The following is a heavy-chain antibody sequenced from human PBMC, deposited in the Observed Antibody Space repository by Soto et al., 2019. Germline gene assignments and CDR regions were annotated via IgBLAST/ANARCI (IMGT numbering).Heavy chain of an antibody. CDR3: AREQTGDDAFDI. D-gene: IGHD7-27*01. Sequence: GGSLRLSCAASGFTFSSYSMNWVRQAPGKGLEWVSSISSSSSYIDYADSVKGRYTISRDNAKNSLYLQMNSMRAEDTAVYYCAREQTGDDAFDIWGQGTMVTVSS. CDR2: ISSSSSYI. V-gene: IGHV3-21*01. CDR1: GFTFSSYS. J-gene: IGHJ3*02.